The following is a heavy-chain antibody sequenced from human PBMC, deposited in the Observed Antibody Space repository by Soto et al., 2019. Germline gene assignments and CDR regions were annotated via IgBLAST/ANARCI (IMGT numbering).Heavy chain of an antibody. CDR1: GYTFTDYH. Sequence: ASVKVSCKASGYTFTDYHIHWVRQAPGQGLEFMGWINANNGGAGSAQQFQGRVTVTRDTSITTVYMELSNLRSDDTAVYYCAXEGGSETLQPSYNWFDTWGQGTLVTVSS. V-gene: IGHV1-2*02. CDR2: INANNGGA. J-gene: IGHJ5*02. CDR3: AXEGGSETLQPSYNWFDT. D-gene: IGHD6-25*01.